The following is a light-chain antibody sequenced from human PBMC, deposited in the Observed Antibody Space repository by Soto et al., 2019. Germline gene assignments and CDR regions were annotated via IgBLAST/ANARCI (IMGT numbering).Light chain of an antibody. CDR2: KVS. J-gene: IGKJ5*01. CDR3: MQGTHWPIT. Sequence: DVVMTQSPLSLPVTLGQPASISCRSNQSLVHSDGIAYFSWFQQRPGRSPRSLIYKVSNRDSGVPARLSGSGSGTDLALKISRVEAEDVGVYYCMQGTHWPITCGQGTRLEIK. CDR1: QSLVHSDGIAY. V-gene: IGKV2-30*02.